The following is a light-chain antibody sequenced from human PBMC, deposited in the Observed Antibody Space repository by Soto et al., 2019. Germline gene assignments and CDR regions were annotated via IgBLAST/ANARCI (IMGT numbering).Light chain of an antibody. Sequence: QSALTQPASVSGSPGQSITISCTGTSSDVGGYNYVSWYQQHPGKPPKLMIYDVSRRPSGVSDRFSASKSGNTASLTISGLLVEDEADYYCSSYTSSSTLLFGGGTKVTVL. CDR3: SSYTSSSTLL. CDR2: DVS. CDR1: SSDVGGYNY. V-gene: IGLV2-14*01. J-gene: IGLJ2*01.